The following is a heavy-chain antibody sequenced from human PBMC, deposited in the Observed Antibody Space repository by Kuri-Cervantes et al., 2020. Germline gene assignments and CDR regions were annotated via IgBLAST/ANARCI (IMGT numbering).Heavy chain of an antibody. CDR2: IYYSGST. D-gene: IGHD3-9*01. CDR1: GGSISSYY. J-gene: IGHJ4*02. CDR3: ARGAAISPGVDY. Sequence: LRLSCTVSGGSISSYYWSWIRQHPGKGLEWIGYIYYSGSTYYNPSLKSRVTISVDTSKNQFSLKLSSVTAADTAVYYCARGAAISPGVDYWGQGTLVTVSS. V-gene: IGHV4-31*03.